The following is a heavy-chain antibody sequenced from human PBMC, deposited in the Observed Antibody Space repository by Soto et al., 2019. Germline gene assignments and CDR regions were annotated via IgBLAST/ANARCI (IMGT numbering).Heavy chain of an antibody. J-gene: IGHJ6*02. CDR1: GDSVSSNSAA. V-gene: IGHV6-1*01. CDR2: TYYRSKWYN. Sequence: SQTLSLTCAISGDSVSSNSAAWNWIRQSPSRGLEWLGRTYYRSKWYNDYAVSVESRITINPDTSKNQFSLQLNSVTPEDTAVYYCAREKILYVELRGRYYYGMDVWGQGTTVTVSS. D-gene: IGHD1-7*01. CDR3: AREKILYVELRGRYYYGMDV.